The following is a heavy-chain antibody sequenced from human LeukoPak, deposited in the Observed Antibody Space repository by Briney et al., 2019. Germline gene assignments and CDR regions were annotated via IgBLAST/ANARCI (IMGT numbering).Heavy chain of an antibody. CDR2: MNPNSGNT. Sequence: GASVKVSCKASGYTFTSYDINWVRQATGQGLEWMGWMNPNSGNTGYAQKFQGRVTMTRNTSISTAYMELSSLRSEDTAVYYCASGRGRSRSSGWRNWFDPWGQGALVTVSS. V-gene: IGHV1-8*01. D-gene: IGHD6-19*01. CDR1: GYTFTSYD. CDR3: ASGRGRSRSSGWRNWFDP. J-gene: IGHJ5*02.